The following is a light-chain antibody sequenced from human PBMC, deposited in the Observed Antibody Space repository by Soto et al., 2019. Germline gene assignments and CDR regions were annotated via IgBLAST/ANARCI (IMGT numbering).Light chain of an antibody. V-gene: IGLV1-40*01. CDR2: ENN. Sequence: QSALTQPPSVSEAPGQRVTISCTGSSSNIGAGYEAHWYQQVPGTAPKLLIYENNNRPSGVPDRFSGSKSGTSASLAITGLQAEDDAEYYCQSYDSSLSGYVFGTGTKVTVL. CDR1: SSNIGAGYE. CDR3: QSYDSSLSGYV. J-gene: IGLJ1*01.